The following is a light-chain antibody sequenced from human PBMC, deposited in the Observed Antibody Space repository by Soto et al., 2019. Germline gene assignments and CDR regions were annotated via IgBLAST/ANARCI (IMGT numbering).Light chain of an antibody. CDR1: QSVSRW. CDR3: QHYSTYYPT. CDR2: DAS. V-gene: IGKV1-5*01. J-gene: IGKJ1*01. Sequence: DIQMTQAPSTLSASVGDRVTITCRASQSVSRWLAGYQQKPGEAPQLLMYDASTLQSGVPSRFSGSGAGTDFILTISGLQPDHFATDYCQHYSTYYPTFGQGTKVE.